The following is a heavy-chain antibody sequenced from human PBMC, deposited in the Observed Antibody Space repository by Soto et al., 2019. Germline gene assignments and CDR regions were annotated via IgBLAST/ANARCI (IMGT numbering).Heavy chain of an antibody. Sequence: QVHLQESGPGLVKPSETLSLFCNVSGGSMSNTYWSWIRQAPGKGLEWIGYVFYTGRTNYNPSLKSRVSISVDPSKKHFSLRLNSVTAADTAVYYCARSLTVTRFDQWGQGARVTVS. CDR1: GGSMSNTY. CDR3: ARSLTVTRFDQ. D-gene: IGHD4-17*01. V-gene: IGHV4-59*01. J-gene: IGHJ4*02. CDR2: VFYTGRT.